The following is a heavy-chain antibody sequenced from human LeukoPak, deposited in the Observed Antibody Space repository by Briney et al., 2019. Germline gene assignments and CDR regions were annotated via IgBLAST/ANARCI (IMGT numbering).Heavy chain of an antibody. Sequence: SETLSLTCTVSGVSISSYYWSWIRQSPGKRLECIGYIYYSGSTDYNPSLRNRVTIPLDTSKNQFSLRLKSVTAADTAVYYCARVASAGNFFDHWGQGSLVTVSS. CDR1: GVSISSYY. V-gene: IGHV4-59*01. CDR2: IYYSGST. CDR3: ARVASAGNFFDH. J-gene: IGHJ4*02. D-gene: IGHD4-23*01.